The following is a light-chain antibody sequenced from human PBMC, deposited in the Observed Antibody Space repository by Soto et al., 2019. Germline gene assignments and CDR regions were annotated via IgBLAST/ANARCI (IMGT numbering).Light chain of an antibody. J-gene: IGKJ4*01. CDR2: AAS. CDR1: QSISSY. CDR3: QQSYSTPRDLT. Sequence: IQMTQSPSSLSASVGDRVTITCRASQSISSYLNWYQQKPGKAPKLLIYAASSLQSGVPSRFSGSGSGTDFTLTISSLQPEDFATYYCQQSYSTPRDLTFGGGTKVDIK. V-gene: IGKV1-39*01.